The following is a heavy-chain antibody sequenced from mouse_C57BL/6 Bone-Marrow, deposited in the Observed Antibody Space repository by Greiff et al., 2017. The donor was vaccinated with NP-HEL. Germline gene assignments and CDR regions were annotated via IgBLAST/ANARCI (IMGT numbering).Heavy chain of an antibody. Sequence: VQLQQPGAELVKPGASVKMSCKASGYTFTSYWITWVKQRPGQGLEWIGDIYPGSGSTNYNEKFKSKATLTVDTSSSTAYMQLSSLTSGDSAVYYCARSKDWYFDVWGTGTTVTVSS. J-gene: IGHJ1*03. D-gene: IGHD2-5*01. CDR3: ARSKDWYFDV. V-gene: IGHV1-55*01. CDR1: GYTFTSYW. CDR2: IYPGSGST.